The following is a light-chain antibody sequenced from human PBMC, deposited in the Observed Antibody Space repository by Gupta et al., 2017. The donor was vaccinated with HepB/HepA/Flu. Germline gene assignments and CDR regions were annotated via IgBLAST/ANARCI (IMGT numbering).Light chain of an antibody. V-gene: IGLV2-14*01. CDR1: SSDVGGYND. CDR2: DVT. CDR3: SSYTSSRTWV. Sequence: QSALTQPAPASWSPARSTAISCTGTSSDVGGYNDVCWYQQHPDKALLVIFDDVTNRPSRVSNRFAGTKSGNTASLTICGHQAEDEAYYYCSSYTSSRTWVFGGGTKLTVL. J-gene: IGLJ3*02.